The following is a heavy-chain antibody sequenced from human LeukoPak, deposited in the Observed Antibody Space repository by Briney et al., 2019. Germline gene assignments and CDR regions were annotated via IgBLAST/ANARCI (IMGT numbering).Heavy chain of an antibody. J-gene: IGHJ6*02. Sequence: GGSLRLSCAASGFTFSSYEMNWVRQAPGKGLEWVAVISYDGSNKYYADSVKGRFTISRDNSKNTLYLQMNSLRAEDTAVYYCARDTPTGYYYYYYGMDVWGQGTTVTVSS. CDR2: ISYDGSNK. CDR3: ARDTPTGYYYYYYGMDV. V-gene: IGHV3-30*04. CDR1: GFTFSSYE. D-gene: IGHD4-11*01.